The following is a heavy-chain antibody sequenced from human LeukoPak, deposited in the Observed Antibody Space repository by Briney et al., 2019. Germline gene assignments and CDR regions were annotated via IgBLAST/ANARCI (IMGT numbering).Heavy chain of an antibody. CDR3: AREGPAIGFDP. CDR2: ISSSSSYI. V-gene: IGHV3-21*01. Sequence: GGSLRLSCAASGFTFSSYSMNWVRQAPGKGLEWVSSISSSSSYIYYADSVKGRFTISRDNAKNSLYLQMNSLRAEDTAVYYCAREGPAIGFDPWGQGTLVTVSS. CDR1: GFTFSSYS. J-gene: IGHJ5*02.